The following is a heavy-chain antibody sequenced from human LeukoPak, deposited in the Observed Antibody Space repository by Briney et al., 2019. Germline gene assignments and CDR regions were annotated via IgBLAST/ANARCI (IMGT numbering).Heavy chain of an antibody. CDR3: ASPIHDYGVAEL. D-gene: IGHD4/OR15-4a*01. CDR1: GFTFSSYA. V-gene: IGHV3-23*03. Sequence: GGSLRLSCASSGFTFSSYAMSWVRQAPEKGLEWVSVIYSGGGTLYADSVKGRFTISRDKSKNTVYLQMNSLRVEATAVYYCASPIHDYGVAELWGQGTLVTVSS. CDR2: IYSGGGT. J-gene: IGHJ4*02.